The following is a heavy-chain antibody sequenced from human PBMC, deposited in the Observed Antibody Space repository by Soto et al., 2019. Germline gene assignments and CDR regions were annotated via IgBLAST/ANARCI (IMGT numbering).Heavy chain of an antibody. CDR3: ARYLSGTYLPFDY. Sequence: EVKLVESGGGLVKPGGSLRLSCEASGFTFSVYDMIWVRQAPGKGLEWVSSISSNSDYIYYEDSLKGRFTVSRDNAKNSLYLEMNSLSAEDTAVYYCARYLSGTYLPFDYWGQGTLVTVSS. D-gene: IGHD3-3*02. CDR2: ISSNSDYI. J-gene: IGHJ4*03. CDR1: GFTFSVYD. V-gene: IGHV3-21*01.